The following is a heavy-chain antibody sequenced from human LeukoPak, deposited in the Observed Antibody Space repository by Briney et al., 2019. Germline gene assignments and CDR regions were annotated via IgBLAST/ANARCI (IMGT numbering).Heavy chain of an antibody. CDR3: AARPLMPPRFDY. D-gene: IGHD2-2*01. J-gene: IGHJ4*02. V-gene: IGHV3-23*01. CDR2: ISGGGGSA. Sequence: PGGSLRLSCTASGFTFSSYPMSWVRQAPAEGLQWVSTISGGGGSAYYADSVRGRFTISRDNSKRILYLQMNSLRVEDTAIYYCAARPLMPPRFDYWGQGTLVTVSS. CDR1: GFTFSSYP.